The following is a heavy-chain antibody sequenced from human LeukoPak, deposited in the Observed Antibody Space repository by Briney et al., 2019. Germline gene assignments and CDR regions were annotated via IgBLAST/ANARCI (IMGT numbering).Heavy chain of an antibody. V-gene: IGHV4-4*07. Sequence: ECIGRLHTSGGPKYTPSLKSRVTMSLDTSKNQFFLKVSSVTAADTAVYFCATGGGPFDYWGQGILVTVSS. D-gene: IGHD3-16*01. CDR2: LHTSGGP. CDR3: ATGGGPFDY. J-gene: IGHJ4*02.